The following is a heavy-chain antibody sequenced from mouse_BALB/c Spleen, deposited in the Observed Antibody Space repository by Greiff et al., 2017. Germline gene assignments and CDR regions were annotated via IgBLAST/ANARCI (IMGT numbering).Heavy chain of an antibody. CDR3: ARLGLGRTRYFDV. CDR1: GYSITSGYY. Sequence: EVKLLESGPGLVKPSQSLSLTCSVTGYSITSGYYWNWIRQFPGNKLEWMGYISYDGSNNYNPSLKNRISITRDTSKNQFFLKLNSVTTEDTATYYCARLGLGRTRYFDVWGAGTTVTVSS. D-gene: IGHD4-1*01. V-gene: IGHV3-6*02. CDR2: ISYDGSN. J-gene: IGHJ1*01.